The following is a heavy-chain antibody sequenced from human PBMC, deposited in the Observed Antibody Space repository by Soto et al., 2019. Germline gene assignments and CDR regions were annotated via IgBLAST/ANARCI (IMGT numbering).Heavy chain of an antibody. V-gene: IGHV3-48*03. CDR1: GFTFSSYE. Sequence: PGGSLRLSCAASGFTFSSYEVNWVRQAPGKGLEWVSYISSSGSIIYYADSVKGRFTISRDNAKNSLYLQMNSLRAEDTAVYYCARDPRIAVDGSGYYYYGMDVWGQGTTVTVSS. CDR3: ARDPRIAVDGSGYYYYGMDV. CDR2: ISSSGSII. D-gene: IGHD6-13*01. J-gene: IGHJ6*02.